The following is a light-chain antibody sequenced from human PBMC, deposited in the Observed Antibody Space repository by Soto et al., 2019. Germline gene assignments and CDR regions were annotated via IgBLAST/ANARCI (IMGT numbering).Light chain of an antibody. V-gene: IGKV3-11*01. J-gene: IGKJ5*01. CDR2: DAS. CDR3: QQRCNWPPIT. CDR1: QSVSNN. Sequence: EIVLTPSPGTLSLSPGERATLSCRASQSVSNNLAWYQQKPGQAPRLLIYDASNRATGIPARFSGSGSGTDFTLTISSLEAEDFAVYYCQQRCNWPPITFGQGTRLEIK.